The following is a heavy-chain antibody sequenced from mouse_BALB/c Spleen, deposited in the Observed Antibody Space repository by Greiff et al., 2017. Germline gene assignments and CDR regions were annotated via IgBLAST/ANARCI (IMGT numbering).Heavy chain of an antibody. Sequence: EVMLVESGGGLVKPGGFLKLSCAASGFTFSSYTMSWVRQTPEKRLEWVATISSGGSYTYYPDSVKGRFTISRDNAKNTLYLQMSSLKSEDTAMYYCTRDGNYYGSSSYWYFDVWGVGTTVTVSS. V-gene: IGHV5-6-4*01. J-gene: IGHJ1*01. CDR1: GFTFSSYT. D-gene: IGHD1-1*01. CDR2: ISSGGSYT. CDR3: TRDGNYYGSSSYWYFDV.